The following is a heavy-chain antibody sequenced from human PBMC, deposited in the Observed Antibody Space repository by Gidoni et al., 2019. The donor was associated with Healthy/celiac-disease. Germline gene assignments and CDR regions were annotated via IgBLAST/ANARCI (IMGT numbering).Heavy chain of an antibody. CDR2: IYPGDSDT. V-gene: IGHV5-51*01. J-gene: IGHJ6*03. Sequence: EVQLVQSGAEVKKPGESLKISCKGSGYSFTSYWIGWVRQMPGKGLEWMGIIYPGDSDTRYSPSFQGQVTISADKSISTAYLQWSSLKASDTAMYYCARQGVRGVDIVATITGPYYYMDVWGKGTTVTVSS. CDR1: GYSFTSYW. CDR3: ARQGVRGVDIVATITGPYYYMDV. D-gene: IGHD5-12*01.